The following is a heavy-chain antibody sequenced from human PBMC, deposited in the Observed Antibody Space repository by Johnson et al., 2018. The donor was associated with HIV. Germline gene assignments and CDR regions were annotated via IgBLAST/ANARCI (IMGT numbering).Heavy chain of an antibody. CDR3: TRGHEWPNFFDI. J-gene: IGHJ3*02. CDR2: IRSKANSYAT. V-gene: IGHV3-73*01. D-gene: IGHD3-3*01. CDR1: GFTLSGSA. Sequence: VQLVESGGCLVQPGGSLKVSCAGFGFTLSGSAMNWVRQASGKGLEWVGRIRSKANSYATEYGASVKGRFTISRDDSKNTVYLQMNSLKIDDTAVYYCTRGHEWPNFFDIWGQGTMVTVSS.